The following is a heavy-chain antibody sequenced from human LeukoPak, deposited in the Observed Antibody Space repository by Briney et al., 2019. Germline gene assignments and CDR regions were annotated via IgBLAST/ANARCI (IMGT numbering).Heavy chain of an antibody. CDR2: IIPIFGTA. V-gene: IGHV1-69*05. CDR3: ARAPGVPAARNYYYYMDV. J-gene: IGHJ6*03. CDR1: GGTFSSYA. Sequence: SVKVSCKASGGTFSSYAISWVRQAPGQGLEWMGGIIPIFGTANYAQKFQGRVTITTDESTSTAYMELSSLRSEDTAVYYCARAPGVPAARNYYYYMDVWGKGTTVTVSS. D-gene: IGHD2-2*01.